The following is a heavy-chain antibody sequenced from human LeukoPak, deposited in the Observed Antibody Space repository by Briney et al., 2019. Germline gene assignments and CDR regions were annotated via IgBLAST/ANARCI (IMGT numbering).Heavy chain of an antibody. D-gene: IGHD6-13*01. V-gene: IGHV3-21*05. CDR3: ARDNLAAAGDDKFVI. Sequence: GGSLRLSCAASGFTFSSYDMNWVRQAPGKGLEWVSYICINSSYVYYADSVKGRFTISRDNAKNTLYLQMNSLRAEDTTIYYCARDNLAAAGDDKFVIWGGGTMVAVSS. CDR1: GFTFSSYD. CDR2: ICINSSYV. J-gene: IGHJ3*02.